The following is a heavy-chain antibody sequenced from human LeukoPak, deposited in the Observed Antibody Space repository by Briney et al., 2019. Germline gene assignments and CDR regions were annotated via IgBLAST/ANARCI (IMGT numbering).Heavy chain of an antibody. CDR1: GGSISSYY. J-gene: IGHJ4*02. CDR3: ARDPRGGYYFDY. V-gene: IGHV4-59*01. Sequence: SETLSLTCTVSGGSISSYYWSWIRQPPGKGLEWIGYIYYSGSTNYNPSLKSRVTISVDTSKNQFSLKLSSVTAADTAVYYCARDPRGGYYFDYWGQGTLSPSPQ. CDR2: IYYSGST. D-gene: IGHD3-16*01.